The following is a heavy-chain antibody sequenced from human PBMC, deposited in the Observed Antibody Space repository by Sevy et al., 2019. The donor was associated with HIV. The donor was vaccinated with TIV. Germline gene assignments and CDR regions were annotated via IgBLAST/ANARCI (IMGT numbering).Heavy chain of an antibody. Sequence: GGSLRLSCSASGFNFSTYAMHWVRQTPGKGLEWVAVISSDVSRKYYAASVRGRFAISRDNSKNTLSLQMSSLRGEDTAVYYCARDARGDAAQPDYWGQGTLVTVSS. CDR2: ISSDVSRK. CDR1: GFNFSTYA. J-gene: IGHJ4*02. CDR3: ARDARGDAAQPDY. D-gene: IGHD3-16*01. V-gene: IGHV3-30*09.